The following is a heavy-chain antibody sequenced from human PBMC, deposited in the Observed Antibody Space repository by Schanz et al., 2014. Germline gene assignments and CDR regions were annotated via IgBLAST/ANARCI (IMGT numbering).Heavy chain of an antibody. Sequence: EVQLLESGGGLVQPGGSLRLSCASSGFIFTTYAMSWVRQAPGKGLEWVSVIGVDGTTTYYADSVKGRFTISRDNSKNTLYLQMNSLRPEDTAVYYCAKYRGYYRVSGSYRELEYWGQGTLVTVSS. J-gene: IGHJ4*02. CDR1: GFIFTTYA. CDR3: AKYRGYYRVSGSYRELEY. CDR2: IGVDGTTT. D-gene: IGHD3-10*01. V-gene: IGHV3-23*01.